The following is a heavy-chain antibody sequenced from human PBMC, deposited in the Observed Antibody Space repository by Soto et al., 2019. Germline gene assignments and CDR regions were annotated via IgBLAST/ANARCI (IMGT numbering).Heavy chain of an antibody. Sequence: ASVKVSCKASDYTFTSYGISWVRQAPGQGLEWMGWISAYNGNTNYAQKLQGRVTMTTDTSTSTAYMELRSLRSDDTAVYYCASAHYDFWSGYYGALDCWGQGTLVTVSS. CDR3: ASAHYDFWSGYYGALDC. CDR1: DYTFTSYG. D-gene: IGHD3-3*01. CDR2: ISAYNGNT. V-gene: IGHV1-18*01. J-gene: IGHJ4*02.